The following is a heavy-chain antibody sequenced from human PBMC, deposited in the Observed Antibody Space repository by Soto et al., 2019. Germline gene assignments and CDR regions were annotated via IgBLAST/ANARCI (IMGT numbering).Heavy chain of an antibody. CDR2: INHSGNT. CDR1: VFSFIDYD. CDR3: ARGVARRVLIKYNSLFDY. V-gene: IGHV4-34*01. Sequence: AWTXSLTGSVYVFSFIDYDLVGIGHPPGKGLECMGEINHSGNTNYNPSLKSRVTISVDTSKNQFSLKMSSVTAADTALYYCARGVARRVLIKYNSLFDYWGLGTLVTVSS. D-gene: IGHD3-10*01. J-gene: IGHJ4*02.